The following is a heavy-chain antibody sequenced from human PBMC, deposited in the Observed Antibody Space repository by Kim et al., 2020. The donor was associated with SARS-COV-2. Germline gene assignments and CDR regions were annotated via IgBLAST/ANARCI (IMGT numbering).Heavy chain of an antibody. D-gene: IGHD3-9*01. CDR1: GFTLSSHA. Sequence: GGSLRLSCAASGFTLSSHAMHWVRQAPGKGLECVAVISYDGSNEYTADSVKGRFTIYRDNSKKTLYLQMNSLGAEDTAVYYCARDKYYEILTDSPQLYYCGIDVWGQGTTVALSS. CDR2: ISYDGSNE. J-gene: IGHJ6*02. V-gene: IGHV3-30*04. CDR3: ARDKYYEILTDSPQLYYCGIDV.